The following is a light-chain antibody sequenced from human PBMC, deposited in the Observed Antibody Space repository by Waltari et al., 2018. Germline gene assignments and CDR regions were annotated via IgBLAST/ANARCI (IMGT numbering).Light chain of an antibody. CDR1: QSVGSN. J-gene: IGKJ1*01. CDR3: QQYNNWPPSWT. CDR2: GAS. V-gene: IGKV3-15*01. Sequence: EIVMTQSPDTLSVSPGERATLSCRASQSVGSNLAWYQQKPGQAPRLLIYGASTRATDIPARFSGSGSGTEFTLTITSMQSEDFAVYYCQQYNNWPPSWTFGQGP.